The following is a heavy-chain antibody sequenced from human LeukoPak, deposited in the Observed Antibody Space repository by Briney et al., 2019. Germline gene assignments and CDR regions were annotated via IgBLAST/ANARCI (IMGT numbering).Heavy chain of an antibody. D-gene: IGHD6-19*01. CDR2: IDRGCDTI. V-gene: IGHV3-48*04. CDR3: ARYWYSSGWLDY. J-gene: IGHJ4*02. Sequence: GGSLRLSCAASGFTFSSYHMNWVRQAPGKGLEWVSFIDRGCDTIFYADSVKGRFTTSRDNAKNSLYLQMNSLRAEDTAVYYCARYWYSSGWLDYWGQGTLVTVSS. CDR1: GFTFSSYH.